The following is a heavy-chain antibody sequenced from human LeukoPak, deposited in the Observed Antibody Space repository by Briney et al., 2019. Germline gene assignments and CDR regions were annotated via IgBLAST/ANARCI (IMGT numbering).Heavy chain of an antibody. Sequence: PGGSLRLSCAASGFTFSSYWMHWVRQVPGKGLVWVSRINSNGSSTSYADSVKGRSTISRDNVKNTLYVQMNGQRAEYTAVYCCSTDSGHAFDIWGRGTMVTVSS. CDR1: GFTFSSYW. CDR3: STDSGHAFDI. J-gene: IGHJ3*02. CDR2: INSNGSST. D-gene: IGHD3-10*01. V-gene: IGHV3-74*01.